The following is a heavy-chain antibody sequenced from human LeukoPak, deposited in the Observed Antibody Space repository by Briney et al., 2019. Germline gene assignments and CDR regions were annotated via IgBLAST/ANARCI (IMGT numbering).Heavy chain of an antibody. CDR3: ARETRSLVIGAAAGPWNY. J-gene: IGHJ4*02. Sequence: ASVKVSCKASGYTFSSYYMHWVRQAPEQGLEWMGIINPSGDTTSYAQKFQDRVTMTRDTSTSTVYMELSSLRSEDTAVYYCARETRSLVIGAAAGPWNYWGQGTLVTVSS. CDR2: INPSGDTT. CDR1: GYTFSSYY. D-gene: IGHD6-13*01. V-gene: IGHV1-46*01.